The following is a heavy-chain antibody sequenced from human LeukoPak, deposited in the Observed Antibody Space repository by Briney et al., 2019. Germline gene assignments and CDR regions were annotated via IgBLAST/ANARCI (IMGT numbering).Heavy chain of an antibody. CDR1: GFTFNNDG. Sequence: GGSLRLSCAASGFTFNNDGMHWVRQAPGKGLEWVAVISYDGSRKYYAESVKGRFTISRDSSKRTLYLQMNSLRAEDTAVYFCARDPHEIAVATSGLDYWGQGTLVTVPS. V-gene: IGHV3-30*03. D-gene: IGHD6-19*01. CDR2: ISYDGSRK. J-gene: IGHJ4*02. CDR3: ARDPHEIAVATSGLDY.